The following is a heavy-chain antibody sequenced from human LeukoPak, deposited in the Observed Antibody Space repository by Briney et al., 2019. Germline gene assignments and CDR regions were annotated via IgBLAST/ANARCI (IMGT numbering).Heavy chain of an antibody. CDR2: IIPIFGTA. D-gene: IGHD3-22*01. CDR1: GGTFSSYA. CDR3: ARVQGALNYYDSSGFFDY. V-gene: IGHV1-69*13. Sequence: ASVTVSCKASGGTFSSYAISWVRQAPGQGLEWMGGIIPIFGTANYAQKFQGRVTITADESTSTAYMELSSLRSEDTAVYYCARVQGALNYYDSSGFFDYWGQGTLVTVSS. J-gene: IGHJ4*02.